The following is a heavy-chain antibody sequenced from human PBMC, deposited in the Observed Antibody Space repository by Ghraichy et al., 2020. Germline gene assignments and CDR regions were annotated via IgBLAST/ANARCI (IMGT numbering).Heavy chain of an antibody. CDR1: GGSISSSSYY. CDR3: ARGLVVVPAEYPYGMDV. J-gene: IGHJ6*02. Sequence: SETLSLTCTVSGGSISSSSYYWGWIRQPPGKWLEWIGSIYYSGSTYYNPSLKSRVTISVDTSKNQFSLKLSSVTAADTAVYYCARGLVVVPAEYPYGMDVWGQGTTVTVSS. V-gene: IGHV4-39*07. D-gene: IGHD2-2*01. CDR2: IYYSGST.